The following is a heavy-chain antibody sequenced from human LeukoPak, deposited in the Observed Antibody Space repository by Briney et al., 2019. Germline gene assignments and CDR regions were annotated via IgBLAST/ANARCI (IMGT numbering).Heavy chain of an antibody. J-gene: IGHJ5*02. Sequence: SQTLSLTCTVSGGSISSGSYYWSWIRQPAGKGLEWIGRIYTSGSTNYNPSLKSRVTISVDTSKNQVSLKLSSVTAADTAVYYCARVVVPAAYNWFDPWGQGTLVTVSS. CDR1: GGSISSGSYY. V-gene: IGHV4-61*02. CDR2: IYTSGST. CDR3: ARVVVPAAYNWFDP. D-gene: IGHD2-2*01.